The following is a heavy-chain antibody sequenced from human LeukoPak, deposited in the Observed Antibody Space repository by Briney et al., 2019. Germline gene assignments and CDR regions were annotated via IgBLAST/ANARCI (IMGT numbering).Heavy chain of an antibody. D-gene: IGHD1-26*01. CDR1: GFTVSSNY. CDR3: ARVRPRVGAEYYFDY. CDR2: IYSVGST. V-gene: IGHV3-53*01. Sequence: GGSLRLSCAAYGFTVSSNYMSWVRQAPGKGLEWVSVIYSVGSTYYADSVRGRFTISRDNSKNTLYLQMNSLRAEDTAVYYCARVRPRVGAEYYFDYWGQGTLVTVSS. J-gene: IGHJ4*02.